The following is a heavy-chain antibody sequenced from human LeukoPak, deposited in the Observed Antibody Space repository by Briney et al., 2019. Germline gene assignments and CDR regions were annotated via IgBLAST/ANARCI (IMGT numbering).Heavy chain of an antibody. CDR2: IDPSDSYT. D-gene: IGHD3-9*01. J-gene: IGHJ3*02. V-gene: IGHV5-10-1*01. Sequence: GESLKISCKGSGYSFTSYWISWVRQMPGKGLEWMGRIDPSDSYTNYSPSFQGHVTISAGKSISTAYLQWSSLKASDTAMYYCARSGYYDILTGYRNHDAFDIWGQGTMVTVSS. CDR1: GYSFTSYW. CDR3: ARSGYYDILTGYRNHDAFDI.